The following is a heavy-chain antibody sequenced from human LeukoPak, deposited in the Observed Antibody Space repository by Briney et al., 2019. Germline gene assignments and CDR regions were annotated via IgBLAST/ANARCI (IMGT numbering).Heavy chain of an antibody. J-gene: IGHJ6*02. Sequence: GGSLRLSCAASGFTFSSYSMNWVRQAPGKGLEWVSVITGSGGNTYYADSVKGRFTISKDNSKNTVYLQMSSLRVDDTAVYYCAKAASSSWPSYYYGMDVWGQGTTVTVSS. D-gene: IGHD6-13*01. V-gene: IGHV3-23*01. CDR1: GFTFSSYS. CDR3: AKAASSSWPSYYYGMDV. CDR2: ITGSGGNT.